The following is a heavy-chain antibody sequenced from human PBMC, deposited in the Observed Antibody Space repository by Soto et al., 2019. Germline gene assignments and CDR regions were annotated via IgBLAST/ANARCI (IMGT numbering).Heavy chain of an antibody. V-gene: IGHV4-31*03. Sequence: QVQLQESGPGLVKPSQTLSLTCTVSGGSISSGGYYWSWIRQHPGKGLEWIGYIYYSGSTYYNPSLKSRVTISVDTSKIQFSLKLSSVTAAVTAVYYCSRGRVHSWDMLFDYWGQGTLVTFSS. CDR1: GGSISSGGYY. CDR3: SRGRVHSWDMLFDY. D-gene: IGHD2-8*01. J-gene: IGHJ4*02. CDR2: IYYSGST.